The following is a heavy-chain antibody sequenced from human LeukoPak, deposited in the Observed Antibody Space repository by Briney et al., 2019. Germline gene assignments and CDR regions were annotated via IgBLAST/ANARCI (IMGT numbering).Heavy chain of an antibody. V-gene: IGHV3-30*02. CDR2: IRYDGSNK. D-gene: IGHD3-22*01. J-gene: IGHJ3*02. CDR3: AKDFYDSSGCGDAFDI. Sequence: GGSLRLSCAASGFTFSSYGMHWVRQAPGKGLEWVAFIRYDGSNKYYADSVKGRFTISRDNSKNTLYLQMNSLRAEDTAVYYCAKDFYDSSGCGDAFDIWGQGTMVTVSS. CDR1: GFTFSSYG.